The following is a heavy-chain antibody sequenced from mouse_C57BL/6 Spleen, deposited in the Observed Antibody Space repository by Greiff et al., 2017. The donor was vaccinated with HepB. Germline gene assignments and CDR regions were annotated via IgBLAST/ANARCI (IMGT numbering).Heavy chain of an antibody. V-gene: IGHV1-82*01. CDR2: IYPGDGDT. J-gene: IGHJ2*01. Sequence: QVQLQQSGPELVKPGASVKISCKASGYAFSSSWMNWVKQRPGKGLEWIGRIYPGDGDTNYNGKFKGKATLTADKSSSTAYMQRSSLTSEDAAVYFCASEGYGSSYDYWGQGTTLTVSS. CDR1: GYAFSSSW. D-gene: IGHD1-1*01. CDR3: ASEGYGSSYDY.